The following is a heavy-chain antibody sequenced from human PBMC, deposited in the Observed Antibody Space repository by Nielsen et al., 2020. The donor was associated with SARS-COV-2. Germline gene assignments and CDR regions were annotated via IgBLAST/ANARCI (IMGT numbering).Heavy chain of an antibody. V-gene: IGHV3-74*01. CDR3: ARGSGSYYFDY. CDR2: INSDGSST. J-gene: IGHJ4*02. Sequence: GGSLRLSCAASGFTFSSYWMHWVRQAPGKGLVWVLRINSDGSSTSYADSVKGRFTISRDNAKNTLYLQMNSLRAEDTAVYYCARGSGSYYFDYWGQGTLVTVSS. D-gene: IGHD1-26*01. CDR1: GFTFSSYW.